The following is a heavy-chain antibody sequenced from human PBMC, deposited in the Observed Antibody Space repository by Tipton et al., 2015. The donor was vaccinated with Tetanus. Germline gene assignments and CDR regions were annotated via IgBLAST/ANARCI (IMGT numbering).Heavy chain of an antibody. D-gene: IGHD2-15*01. CDR2: ISGSSSYT. V-gene: IGHV3-11*06. Sequence: QLVQSGGGLVEPGGSLRLSCVASGFTSSEHYMSWIRQAPGKGLEWVSYISGSSSYTNYADSVKGRFTISRDNAKNSLFLQMNGLRAEDTAVYYCVRDARTPLFWGQGTLVSVSA. J-gene: IGHJ4*02. CDR3: VRDARTPLF. CDR1: GFTSSEHY.